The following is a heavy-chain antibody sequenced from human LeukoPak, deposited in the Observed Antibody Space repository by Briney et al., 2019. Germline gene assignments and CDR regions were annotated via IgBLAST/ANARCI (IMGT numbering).Heavy chain of an antibody. CDR3: AKILGDGYSAFDI. Sequence: PGRSLRLSCAASGFTFSSYGMHWVRQAPGKGLKWVAVISYDGSNKYYADSVKGRFTISRDNSKNTLYLQMNSLGAEDTAVYYCAKILGDGYSAFDIWGQGTMVTVSS. CDR1: GFTFSSYG. D-gene: IGHD5-24*01. V-gene: IGHV3-30*18. CDR2: ISYDGSNK. J-gene: IGHJ3*02.